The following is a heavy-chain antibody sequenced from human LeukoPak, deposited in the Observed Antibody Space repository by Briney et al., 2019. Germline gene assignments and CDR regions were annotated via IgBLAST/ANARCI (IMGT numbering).Heavy chain of an antibody. CDR3: ARGDPTVTTRFFSWSVPPKYYYYGMDV. CDR1: GYTFTSYD. CDR2: MNPNSGNT. J-gene: IGHJ6*02. D-gene: IGHD4-17*01. Sequence: ASVKVSCKASGYTFTSYDINWVRQAPGQGLEWMGWMNPNSGNTGYAQKFQGRVTMTRNTSISTAYMELSSLRSEDTAVYYCARGDPTVTTRFFSWSVPPKYYYYGMDVWGQGTTVTVSS. V-gene: IGHV1-8*01.